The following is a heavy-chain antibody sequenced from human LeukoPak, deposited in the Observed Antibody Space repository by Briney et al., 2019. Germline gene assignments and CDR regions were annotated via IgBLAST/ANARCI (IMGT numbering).Heavy chain of an antibody. J-gene: IGHJ4*02. CDR2: IRYDGSNK. V-gene: IGHV3-30*02. D-gene: IGHD6-13*01. Sequence: PGGSLRLSCAASGFTFSSYGMHWVRQAPGKGLEGVAFIRYDGSNKYYADSVKGRFTISRDNSKNTLYLQMNSLRAEDTAVYYCAKDRGYSSSWYEVYWGQGTLVTVSS. CDR3: AKDRGYSSSWYEVY. CDR1: GFTFSSYG.